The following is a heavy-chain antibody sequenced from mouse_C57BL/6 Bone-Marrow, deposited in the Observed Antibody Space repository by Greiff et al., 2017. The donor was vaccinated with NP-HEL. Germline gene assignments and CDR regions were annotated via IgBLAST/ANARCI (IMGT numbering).Heavy chain of an antibody. CDR1: GFTFSDYG. CDR2: ISSGSSTI. J-gene: IGHJ4*01. V-gene: IGHV5-17*01. D-gene: IGHD2-12*01. Sequence: EVKVVESGGGLVKPGGSLKLSCAASGFTFSDYGMHWVRQAPEKGLEWVAYISSGSSTISYADTVKGQFTISRDNAKNTLFVQMTSLRSKDKAMYYCARRYRGLYYYAMDYWGQGTSVTVSS. CDR3: ARRYRGLYYYAMDY.